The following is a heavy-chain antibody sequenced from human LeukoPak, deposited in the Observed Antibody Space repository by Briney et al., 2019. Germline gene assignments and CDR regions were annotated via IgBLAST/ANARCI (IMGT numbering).Heavy chain of an antibody. CDR3: ARGVSTTNFDY. CDR2: IYGGGGNT. V-gene: IGHV3-66*02. D-gene: IGHD5/OR15-5a*01. CDR1: GFTVGSSY. J-gene: IGHJ4*02. Sequence: GGSLRLSCAASGFTVGSSYMSWVRQAPGKGLEWVSIIYGGGGNTYYADSVKGRFTISRDTSKNTLYLQMNTLRVEDTAVYYCARGVSTTNFDYWGQGTLVTVSS.